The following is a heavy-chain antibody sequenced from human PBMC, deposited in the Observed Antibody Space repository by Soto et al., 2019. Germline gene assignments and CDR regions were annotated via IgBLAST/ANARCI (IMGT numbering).Heavy chain of an antibody. J-gene: IGHJ6*02. CDR3: ARDKTLDILTPAPYYYYGMDV. CDR1: GYTFTGYY. D-gene: IGHD3-9*01. CDR2: INPNSGGT. Sequence: GASVKVSCKASGYTFTGYYMHWVRQAPGQGLEWMGWINPNSGGTNYAQKFQGWVTMTRDTSISTAYMELSRLRSDDTAVYYCARDKTLDILTPAPYYYYGMDVWGQGTTVTVS. V-gene: IGHV1-2*04.